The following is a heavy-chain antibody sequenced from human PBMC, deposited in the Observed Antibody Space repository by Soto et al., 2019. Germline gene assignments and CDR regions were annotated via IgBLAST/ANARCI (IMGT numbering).Heavy chain of an antibody. D-gene: IGHD6-19*01. Sequence: QVQLVQSGAEVKKPGASVKVSCKASGYTFTSYGISWVRQAPGQGLEWMGWISAYNGNTNSAQKLQGRVTMTTGAATSTTYMELRSLRSDDTAVYYCARDLNYGWCDYWGQGTRVTVSS. CDR1: GYTFTSYG. CDR3: ARDLNYGWCDY. J-gene: IGHJ4*02. V-gene: IGHV1-18*01. CDR2: ISAYNGNT.